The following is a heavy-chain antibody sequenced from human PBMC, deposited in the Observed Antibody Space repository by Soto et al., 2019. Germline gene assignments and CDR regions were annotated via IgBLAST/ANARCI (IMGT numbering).Heavy chain of an antibody. Sequence: GGSLRLSCAASGLTFSGHWMTWVRQTPGEGLQWVAAIKPDGSETFYVDSVRGRFTISRDNARNSLFLQMDSLRAEDTAVYYCTSRPSGMTYHAVFDFWGQGTLVTVSS. CDR2: IKPDGSET. V-gene: IGHV3-7*03. CDR3: TSRPSGMTYHAVFDF. D-gene: IGHD2-21*02. J-gene: IGHJ4*02. CDR1: GLTFSGHW.